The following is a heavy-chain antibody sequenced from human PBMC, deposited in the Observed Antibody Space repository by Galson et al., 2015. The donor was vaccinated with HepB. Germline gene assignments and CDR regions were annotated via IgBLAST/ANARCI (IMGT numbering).Heavy chain of an antibody. J-gene: IGHJ6*02. V-gene: IGHV3-21*01. CDR3: ARPIGGYYYYAMDV. Sequence: SLRLSYAASGFTFSTYSMNWVRQAPGKGLEWVSSISSSSYYIYYADSVKGRFTISRGNAKNSLYLQMNSLRAEDTAVYYCARPIGGYYYYAMDVWGQGTTVTVSS. D-gene: IGHD3-16*01. CDR1: GFTFSTYS. CDR2: ISSSSYYI.